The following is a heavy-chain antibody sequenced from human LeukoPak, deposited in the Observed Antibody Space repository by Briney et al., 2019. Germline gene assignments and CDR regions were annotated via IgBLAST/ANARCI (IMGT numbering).Heavy chain of an antibody. CDR3: ARLLPASRHYFDY. J-gene: IGHJ4*02. CDR2: IYGAGAT. D-gene: IGHD2-15*01. CDR1: GLTVSSEY. V-gene: IGHV3-53*01. Sequence: GGSLRLSCAAYGLTVSSEYLAWVRQAPGRGLEWISVIYGAGATYYADSVQGRFTISRDTYSNALYLQMNSLRVEDTAVYHCARLLPASRHYFDYWGQGTLVTVSS.